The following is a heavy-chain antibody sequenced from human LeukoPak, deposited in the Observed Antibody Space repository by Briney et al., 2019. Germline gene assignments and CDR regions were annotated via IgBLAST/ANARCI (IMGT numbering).Heavy chain of an antibody. Sequence: ASVKVSCKVSGYTLTELSMHWVRQAPGKGLEWMGGFDPEDGETIYAQKFQGRVTMTEDTSTDTAYMEQSSLRSEDTAVYYCATIAVAGWGSRFDPWGQGTLVTVSS. D-gene: IGHD6-19*01. V-gene: IGHV1-24*01. CDR1: GYTLTELS. J-gene: IGHJ5*02. CDR3: ATIAVAGWGSRFDP. CDR2: FDPEDGET.